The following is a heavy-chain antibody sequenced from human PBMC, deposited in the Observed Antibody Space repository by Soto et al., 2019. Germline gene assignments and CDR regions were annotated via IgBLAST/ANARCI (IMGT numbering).Heavy chain of an antibody. D-gene: IGHD2-2*02. CDR2: INAGNGNT. CDR1: GYTFTSYA. J-gene: IGHJ4*02. CDR3: ARGSSYCSSTSCYIPARFDY. Sequence: ASVNVSCKASGYTFTSYAMHWVRQAPGQRLEWMGWINAGNGNTKYSQKFQGRVTITRDTSASTAYMELSSLRSEDTAVYYCARGSSYCSSTSCYIPARFDYWGQGTLVTVSS. V-gene: IGHV1-3*01.